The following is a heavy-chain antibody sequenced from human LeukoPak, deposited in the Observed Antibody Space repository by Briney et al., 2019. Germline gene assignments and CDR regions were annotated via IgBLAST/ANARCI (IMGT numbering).Heavy chain of an antibody. V-gene: IGHV4-59*01. Sequence: PSETLSLTCTVSGGSISSYYWSWIRHPPGKGLEWIGYIYYSGSTNYNPSLKSRVTISVDTSKNQFSLKLSSVTAADTAVYYCARVDSSGWYYFDYWGQGTLVTVSS. CDR2: IYYSGST. J-gene: IGHJ4*02. D-gene: IGHD6-19*01. CDR3: ARVDSSGWYYFDY. CDR1: GGSISSYY.